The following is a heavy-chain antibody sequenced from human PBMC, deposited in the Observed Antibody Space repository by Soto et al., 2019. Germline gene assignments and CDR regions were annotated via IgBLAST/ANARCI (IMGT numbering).Heavy chain of an antibody. CDR3: ARDLAAAGPFDY. V-gene: IGHV1-18*01. Sequence: ASVKVCCKASGYTFTRYGISWVRQAPGQGLEWMGWISAYNGNTNYAQKLQGRVTMTTDTSTSTAYMELRSLRSDDTAVYYCARDLAAAGPFDYWGQGTLVTVSS. CDR2: ISAYNGNT. D-gene: IGHD6-13*01. J-gene: IGHJ4*02. CDR1: GYTFTRYG.